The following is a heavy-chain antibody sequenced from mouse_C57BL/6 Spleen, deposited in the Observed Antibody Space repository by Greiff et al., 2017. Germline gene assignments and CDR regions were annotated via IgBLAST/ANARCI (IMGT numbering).Heavy chain of an antibody. V-gene: IGHV14-4*01. J-gene: IGHJ3*01. CDR1: GFNIKDDY. CDR2: IDPENGDT. D-gene: IGHD4-1*01. CDR3: TTGTGNWFAY. Sequence: EVQLQQSGAELVRPGASVKLSCTASGFNIKDDYMHWVKQRPEQGLEWIGWIDPENGDTEYASKFQGKATITADTSSNTAYLQLSSLTSEDTAVYYFTTGTGNWFAYWGQGTLVTVSA.